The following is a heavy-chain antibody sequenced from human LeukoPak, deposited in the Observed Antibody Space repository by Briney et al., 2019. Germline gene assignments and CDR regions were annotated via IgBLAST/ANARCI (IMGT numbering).Heavy chain of an antibody. CDR1: GFTFSSYA. CDR3: ARDTPYLDY. CDR2: ISYDGSNK. V-gene: IGHV3-30*04. J-gene: IGHJ4*02. Sequence: GGSLRLSCATSGFTFSSYAMHWVRQAPGKGLEWVAVISYDGSNKYYADSVKGRFTISRDNSKNTLYLQMNSLRAEDTAVHYCARDTPYLDYWGQGTLVTVSS.